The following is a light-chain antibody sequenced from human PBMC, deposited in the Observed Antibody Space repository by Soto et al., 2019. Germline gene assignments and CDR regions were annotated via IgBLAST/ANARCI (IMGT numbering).Light chain of an antibody. J-gene: IGLJ3*02. CDR3: SSYTSSTTRV. CDR1: SSDVGGYNY. Sequence: QSALTQPASVSGSPGQSITISCTGTSSDVGGYNYVSWYQQHPGKAPKVMIYEVTNRPSGVSNRFSGSKSGNTASLTISGLQAEDEADYYCSSYTSSTTRVFGGGTKLHRP. CDR2: EVT. V-gene: IGLV2-14*01.